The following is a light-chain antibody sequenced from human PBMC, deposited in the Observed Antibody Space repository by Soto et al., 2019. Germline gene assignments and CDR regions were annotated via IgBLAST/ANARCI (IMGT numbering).Light chain of an antibody. V-gene: IGLV2-14*02. Sequence: QSALTQPASVSGSPGQSITISCTGTSRDIGTSNLVSWYQQYPGKAPKLMIYEVSERPSGVPDRFFGSKSGNTASLTVSGLQADDEADYYCSSYSGTNYHYVFGTGTKVTVL. CDR2: EVS. CDR3: SSYSGTNYHYV. J-gene: IGLJ1*01. CDR1: SRDIGTSNL.